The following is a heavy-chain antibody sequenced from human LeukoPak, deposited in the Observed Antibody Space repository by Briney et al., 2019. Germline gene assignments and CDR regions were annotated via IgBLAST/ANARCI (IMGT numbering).Heavy chain of an antibody. CDR1: GYTFTSYG. CDR3: ARDGRYHYYDSSGYYSFDY. D-gene: IGHD3-22*01. V-gene: IGHV1-18*01. J-gene: IGHJ4*02. Sequence: GASVKVSCKASGYTFTSYGISWVRQAPGQGLEWMGWISAYNGNINYAQKLQGRVTMTTDASTSTAYMELRSLRSDDTAVYYCARDGRYHYYDSSGYYSFDYWGQGTLVTVSS. CDR2: ISAYNGNI.